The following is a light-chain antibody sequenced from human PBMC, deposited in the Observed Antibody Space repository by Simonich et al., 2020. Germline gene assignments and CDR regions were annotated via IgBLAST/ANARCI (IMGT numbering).Light chain of an antibody. V-gene: IGLV7-46*01. CDR2: DTS. Sequence: ELTQPPSVSVSPGQTASITCPGDKLGDKYACWYQQKPGQAPRTLIYDTSNKHPWTPARFAGSLLGGKAALTLSGAQPEDEAEYYCLLSYSGARVFGGGTKLTVL. CDR1: PGDKLGDKY. J-gene: IGLJ3*02. CDR3: LLSYSGARV.